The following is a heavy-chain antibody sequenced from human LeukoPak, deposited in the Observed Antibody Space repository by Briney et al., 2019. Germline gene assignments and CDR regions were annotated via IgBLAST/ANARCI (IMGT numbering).Heavy chain of an antibody. D-gene: IGHD3-22*01. CDR3: ARVEGGWDSSGNYFEYFQH. Sequence: GASVKVSCKGSGYTFTGYYMHWVRQAPGQGLEWMGWIKPNSGGTNYAQKFQGRVTMTRDTSISTAYMELSRLRSDDTAVYYCARVEGGWDSSGNYFEYFQHWGQGTLVTVSS. CDR1: GYTFTGYY. J-gene: IGHJ1*01. CDR2: IKPNSGGT. V-gene: IGHV1-2*02.